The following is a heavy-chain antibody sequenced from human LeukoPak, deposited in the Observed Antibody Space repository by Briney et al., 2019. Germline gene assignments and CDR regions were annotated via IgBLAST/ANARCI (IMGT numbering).Heavy chain of an antibody. V-gene: IGHV4-31*03. D-gene: IGHD1-26*01. Sequence: SQTLSLTCTVSGGSISSGGYYWSWIRQHPGKGLEWIGYIYYSGSTYYNPSLKSRVTISVDTSKNQCSLKLSSVTAADTAVYYCARFIVGATPHYWGQGTLVAVSS. CDR3: ARFIVGATPHY. J-gene: IGHJ4*02. CDR2: IYYSGST. CDR1: GGSISSGGYY.